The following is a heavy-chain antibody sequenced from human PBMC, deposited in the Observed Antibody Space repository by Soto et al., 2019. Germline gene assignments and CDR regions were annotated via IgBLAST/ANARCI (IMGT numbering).Heavy chain of an antibody. Sequence: ETLSLTCTVSGGSISSYYWSWIRQPPGKGLEWIGYIYYSGSTNYNPSLKSRVTISVDTSKNQFSLKLSSVTAADTAVYYCARDRGVAVPAYYYYGMDVWGQGTTVTVSS. CDR3: ARDRGVAVPAYYYYGMDV. V-gene: IGHV4-59*01. CDR2: IYYSGST. J-gene: IGHJ6*02. CDR1: GGSISSYY. D-gene: IGHD6-19*01.